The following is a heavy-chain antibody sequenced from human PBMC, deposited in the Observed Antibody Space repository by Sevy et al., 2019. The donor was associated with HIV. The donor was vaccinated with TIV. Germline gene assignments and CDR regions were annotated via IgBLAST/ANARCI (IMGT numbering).Heavy chain of an antibody. CDR3: AKDINRGCDGVNCYSYYYYFYGLDV. Sequence: SLRLSCAASGFPFNDHAMHWVRQVPGKGLEWISGIRWNSRNIGYADSVKGRFTSTRDNARHFVYLEMNSLRPEDTAFYYCAKDINRGCDGVNCYSYYYYFYGLDVWGQGTTVTVSS. V-gene: IGHV3-9*01. CDR2: IRWNSRNI. D-gene: IGHD2-21*01. J-gene: IGHJ6*02. CDR1: GFPFNDHA.